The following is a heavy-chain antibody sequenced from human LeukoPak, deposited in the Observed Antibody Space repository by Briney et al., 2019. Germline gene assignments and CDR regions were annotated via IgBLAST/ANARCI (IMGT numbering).Heavy chain of an antibody. CDR3: AKGYSSLVYDWFDP. J-gene: IGHJ5*02. Sequence: PGGSLRLSCAASGFTFDDYAMHWVRQAPGKGLEWVSGISWNSGSIGYADSVKGRFTISRDNAKNFLYLQMNSLRAEDTALYYCAKGYSSLVYDWFDPWGQGTLVTVSS. CDR1: GFTFDDYA. CDR2: ISWNSGSI. D-gene: IGHD3-22*01. V-gene: IGHV3-9*01.